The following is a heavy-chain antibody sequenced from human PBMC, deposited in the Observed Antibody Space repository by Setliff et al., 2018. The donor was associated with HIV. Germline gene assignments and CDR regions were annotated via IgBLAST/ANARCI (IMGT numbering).Heavy chain of an antibody. CDR1: GGSIGVDC. CDR2: IYSNGIT. J-gene: IGHJ4*01. CDR3: ARLDSSIFGTIKPLHHFDY. Sequence: SETLSLTCTVSGGSIGVDCWSWIRQPPGKGLEWIGYIYSNGITRYNPSLKSRVTISLDTSKNKFSLNLNYVTASDTAMYYCARLDSSIFGTIKPLHHFDYWGQGLMVTVSS. D-gene: IGHD3-3*01. V-gene: IGHV4-4*09.